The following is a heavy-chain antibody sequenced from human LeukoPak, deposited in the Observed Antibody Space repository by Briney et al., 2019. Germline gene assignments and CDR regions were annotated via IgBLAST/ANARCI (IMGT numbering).Heavy chain of an antibody. J-gene: IGHJ4*02. CDR3: ARLAIAAAGPLPYFDY. Sequence: PSETLSLTCTVSGGSISSGDYYWSWIRQPPGKGLEWIGYIYYSGSTYYNPSLKSRVTISVDTSKNQFSLKLSSVTAADTAVYYCARLAIAAAGPLPYFDYWGQGTLVTVSS. D-gene: IGHD6-13*01. V-gene: IGHV4-30-4*01. CDR1: GGSISSGDYY. CDR2: IYYSGST.